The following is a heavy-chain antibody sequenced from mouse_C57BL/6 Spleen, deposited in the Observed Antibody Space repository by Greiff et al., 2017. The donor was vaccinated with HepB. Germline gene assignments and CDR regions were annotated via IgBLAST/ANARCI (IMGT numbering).Heavy chain of an antibody. V-gene: IGHV1-4*01. Sequence: QVQLKESGAELARPGASVKMSCKASGYTFTSYTMHWVKQRPGQGLEWIGYINPSSGYTKYNQKFKDKATLTADKSSSTAYMQLSSLTSEDSAVYYCARPITTVVDPYAMDYWGQGTSVTVSS. CDR3: ARPITTVVDPYAMDY. CDR2: INPSSGYT. CDR1: GYTFTSYT. D-gene: IGHD1-1*01. J-gene: IGHJ4*01.